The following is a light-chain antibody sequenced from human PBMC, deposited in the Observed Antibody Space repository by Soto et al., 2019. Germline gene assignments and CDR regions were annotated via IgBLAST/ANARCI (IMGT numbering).Light chain of an antibody. Sequence: VRPHLHPSLPSTPGDRPPISSRLIQTSRHVNGTNNLDWYLQKPGQSPQLLIYLGSNRASGVPDRFSGSGSGTDFTLKISRVEAEDVGVYYCMQALQTPSTFGGGTKVEIK. V-gene: IGKV2-28*01. CDR1: QTSRHVNGTNN. CDR3: MQALQTPST. J-gene: IGKJ4*01. CDR2: LGS.